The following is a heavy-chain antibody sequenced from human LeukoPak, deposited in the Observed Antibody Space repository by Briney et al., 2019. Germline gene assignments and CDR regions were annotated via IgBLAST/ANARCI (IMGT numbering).Heavy chain of an antibody. CDR3: ARDTYYYDSSGYSFDY. Sequence: ASVKVPCKASGYTFTSYGISWVRRAPGQGLEWMGWISAYNGNTNYAQKLQGRVTMTTDSSTSTAYMELRSLRSDDTAVYYCARDTYYYDSSGYSFDYWGQGTLVTVSS. V-gene: IGHV1-18*01. J-gene: IGHJ4*02. CDR2: ISAYNGNT. CDR1: GYTFTSYG. D-gene: IGHD3-22*01.